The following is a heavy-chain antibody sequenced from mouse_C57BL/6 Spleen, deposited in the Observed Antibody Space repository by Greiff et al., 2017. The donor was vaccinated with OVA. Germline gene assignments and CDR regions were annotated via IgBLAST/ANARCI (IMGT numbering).Heavy chain of an antibody. J-gene: IGHJ2*01. Sequence: DVMLVESGEGLVKPGGSLKLSCAASGFTFSSYAMSWVRQTPEKRLEWVAYISRGGDYIYYADTVKGRFTISRDNARNTLYLQMSSLKSEDTAKYYCTTGADFDYWGQGTTLTVSS. CDR3: TTGADFDY. V-gene: IGHV5-9-1*02. CDR1: GFTFSSYA. CDR2: ISRGGDYI.